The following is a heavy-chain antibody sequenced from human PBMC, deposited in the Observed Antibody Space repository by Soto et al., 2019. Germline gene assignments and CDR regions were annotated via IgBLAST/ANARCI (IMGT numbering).Heavy chain of an antibody. CDR3: AREVLVRPSAALTNY. CDR2: IYYSGST. CDR1: GGSISSGDYY. D-gene: IGHD3-10*01. V-gene: IGHV4-30-4*01. J-gene: IGHJ4*02. Sequence: QVQLQESGPGLVKPSQTLSLTCTVSGGSISSGDYYWSWIRQPPGKGLEWIGYIYYSGSTHYNPHLKRRVTLSVDTFKNQFSLKLSSETAADTALHYSAREVLVRPSAALTNYWGQGTLVTVSS.